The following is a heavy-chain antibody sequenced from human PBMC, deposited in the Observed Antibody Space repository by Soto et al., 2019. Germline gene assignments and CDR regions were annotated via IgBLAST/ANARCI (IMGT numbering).Heavy chain of an antibody. V-gene: IGHV3-74*01. D-gene: IGHD3-10*01. Sequence: EVQLVESGGGLVQPGESLRLSCAASGFTFSDYWIHWVRQAPGKGLVWVSRIKFDGSSANYADSVKGRFTISRDSAKDTVYLQMNSLGAEDTAVYYCARGVRGHYGFDVWGQGTMVTVSS. CDR2: IKFDGSSA. J-gene: IGHJ3*01. CDR1: GFTFSDYW. CDR3: ARGVRGHYGFDV.